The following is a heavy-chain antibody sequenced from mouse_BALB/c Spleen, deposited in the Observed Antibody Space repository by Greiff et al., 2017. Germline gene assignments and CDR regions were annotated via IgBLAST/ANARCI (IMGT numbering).Heavy chain of an antibody. Sequence: QVQLKQSGAELVKPGASVKLSCKASGYTFTSYYMYWVKQRPGQGLEWIGGINPSNGGTNFNEKFKSKATLTVDKSSSTAYMQLSSLTSEDSAVYYCTSGYDGFAYWGQGTLVTVSA. D-gene: IGHD2-14*01. CDR1: GYTFTSYY. J-gene: IGHJ3*01. V-gene: IGHV1S81*02. CDR3: TSGYDGFAY. CDR2: INPSNGGT.